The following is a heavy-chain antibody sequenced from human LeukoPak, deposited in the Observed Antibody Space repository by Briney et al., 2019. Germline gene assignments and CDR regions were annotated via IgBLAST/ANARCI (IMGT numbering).Heavy chain of an antibody. D-gene: IGHD6-13*01. CDR3: AKDLSSGWSFDY. CDR2: MSYDGSNK. CDR1: GFTFNTYG. Sequence: GRSLRLSCAASGFTFNTYGMHWVRQAPGKGLEWVAVMSYDGSNKYYADSVKGRFTISRDNSKNTLYLQMNSLRAEDTAVYYCAKDLSSGWSFDYWGQGTLVTVSA. J-gene: IGHJ4*02. V-gene: IGHV3-30*18.